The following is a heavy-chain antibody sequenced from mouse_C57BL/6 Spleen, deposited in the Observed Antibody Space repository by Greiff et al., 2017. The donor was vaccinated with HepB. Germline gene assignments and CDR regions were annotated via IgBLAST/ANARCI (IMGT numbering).Heavy chain of an antibody. D-gene: IGHD2-1*01. J-gene: IGHJ1*03. CDR1: GYAFSSYW. CDR2: IYPGDGDT. Sequence: VQLQQSGAELVKPGASVKISCKASGYAFSSYWMNWVKQRPGKGLEWIGQIYPGDGDTNYNGKVKGKATLTADKSSSTAYMQLSSLTSEDSAVYFCARGDGNYGYFDVWGTGTTVTVSS. CDR3: ARGDGNYGYFDV. V-gene: IGHV1-80*01.